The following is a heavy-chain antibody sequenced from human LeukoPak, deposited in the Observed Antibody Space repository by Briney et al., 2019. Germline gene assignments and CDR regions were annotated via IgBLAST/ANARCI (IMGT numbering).Heavy chain of an antibody. J-gene: IGHJ2*01. CDR1: GGSISSYY. CDR2: IYYCGST. D-gene: IGHD3-3*02. Sequence: KSSESLSLTCTVAGGSISSYYASWIRQPPGKGLEWSGYIYYCGSTNYDPSLNSRVSISVDTSKTQLSLKLSSVTAADTAVYYCARDIRDETARDWYFDPWGRGTLVTVSS. CDR3: ARDIRDETARDWYFDP. V-gene: IGHV4-59*01.